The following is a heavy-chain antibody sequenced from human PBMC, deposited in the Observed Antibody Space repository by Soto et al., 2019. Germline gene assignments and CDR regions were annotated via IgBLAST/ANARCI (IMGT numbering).Heavy chain of an antibody. Sequence: EVQLVESGGGLVQPGGSLRLSCAASGFTFSSYWMHWVRQAPGKGLVWVSRINSDGSSTSYADSVKGRFTISRDNAKNTLYLQMNSLRAEDTAVYYCASFHDYYYGMDVWGQGTTVTVSS. V-gene: IGHV3-74*01. CDR2: INSDGSST. CDR3: ASFHDYYYGMDV. CDR1: GFTFSSYW. J-gene: IGHJ6*02.